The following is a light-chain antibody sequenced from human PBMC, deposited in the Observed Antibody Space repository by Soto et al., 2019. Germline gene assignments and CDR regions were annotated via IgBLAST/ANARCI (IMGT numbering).Light chain of an antibody. CDR2: SAS. V-gene: IGKV1-9*01. J-gene: IGKJ1*01. CDR3: QQYNSYFQT. CDR1: QALSNY. Sequence: DIQLTQSPSVLSASVGDTVTITCRASQALSNYLAWYQQKPGKAPDLLIYSASTLRSGVPSRFSGSGSETEFSLTIRALQPDDLATYYCQQYNSYFQTFGQGTKVDIK.